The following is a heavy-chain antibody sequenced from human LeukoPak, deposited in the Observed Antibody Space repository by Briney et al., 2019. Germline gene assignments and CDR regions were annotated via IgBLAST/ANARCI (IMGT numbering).Heavy chain of an antibody. V-gene: IGHV3-23*01. D-gene: IGHD3-22*01. CDR2: ITSAGENT. J-gene: IGHJ4*02. Sequence: GGSLRLSCVASEFTFSIYAMSWVRQAPGKGLEWVSSITSAGENTFYTGSVKGRFTISRDNSRNTLYLQMNSLRAEDTAIYYCAKDRPNYYGSNGHYYRRDGDYWGQGTLVTVSS. CDR3: AKDRPNYYGSNGHYYRRDGDY. CDR1: EFTFSIYA.